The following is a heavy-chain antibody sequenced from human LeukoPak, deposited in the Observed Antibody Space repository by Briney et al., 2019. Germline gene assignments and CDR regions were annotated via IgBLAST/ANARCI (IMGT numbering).Heavy chain of an antibody. CDR3: ARESGEEYYYDSSGYYYYYYGMDV. J-gene: IGHJ6*02. Sequence: SSETLSLTCTVSGGSISSGSYYWSWIRQPAGTGLEWIGRIYTSGSTNYNPSLKSRVTISVDTSKNQFSLKLSSVTAADTAVYYCARESGEEYYYDSSGYYYYYYGMDVWGQGTTVTASS. CDR2: IYTSGST. CDR1: GGSISSGSYY. D-gene: IGHD3-22*01. V-gene: IGHV4-61*02.